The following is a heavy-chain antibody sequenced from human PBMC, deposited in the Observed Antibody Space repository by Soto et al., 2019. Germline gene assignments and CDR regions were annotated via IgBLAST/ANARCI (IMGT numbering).Heavy chain of an antibody. D-gene: IGHD4-17*01. CDR3: ARLAVTTSPGDAFAI. CDR1: GGTFSSYT. Sequence: SVKVSCKASGGTFSSYTISWVRQAPGRGLEWMGRIIPILGIANYAQKFQGRVTITADKSTSTAYMELSSLRSEDTAVYYCARLAVTTSPGDAFAIWGQGTMVTVS. J-gene: IGHJ3*02. CDR2: IIPILGIA. V-gene: IGHV1-69*02.